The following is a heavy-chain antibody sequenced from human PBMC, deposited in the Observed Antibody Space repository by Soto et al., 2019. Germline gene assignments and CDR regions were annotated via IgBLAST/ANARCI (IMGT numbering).Heavy chain of an antibody. CDR3: AKADCGGDCYSSVDY. Sequence: GGSLRLSCAASGFTFSSYGMHWVRQAPGKGLEWVAVISYDGSNKYYADSVKGRFTISRDNSKNTLYLQMNSLRAEDTAVYYCAKADCGGDCYSSVDYWGQGXLVTVYS. J-gene: IGHJ4*02. D-gene: IGHD2-21*02. V-gene: IGHV3-30*18. CDR1: GFTFSSYG. CDR2: ISYDGSNK.